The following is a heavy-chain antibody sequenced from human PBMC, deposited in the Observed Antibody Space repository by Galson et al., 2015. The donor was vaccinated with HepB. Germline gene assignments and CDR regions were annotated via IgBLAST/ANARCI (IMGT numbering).Heavy chain of an antibody. CDR1: AFTFSNYA. CDR2: ISSTGGIT. D-gene: IGHD6-13*01. J-gene: IGHJ4*02. V-gene: IGHV3-23*01. CDR3: AKALGIAAPNCFDY. Sequence: SLRLSCAVSAFTFSNYAMSWVRQAPGKGLEWVSAISSTGGITHHADSVKGRFAISRDNSKNTLYLQMNSLRAEDTAVYYCAKALGIAAPNCFDYWGQGTLVTVSS.